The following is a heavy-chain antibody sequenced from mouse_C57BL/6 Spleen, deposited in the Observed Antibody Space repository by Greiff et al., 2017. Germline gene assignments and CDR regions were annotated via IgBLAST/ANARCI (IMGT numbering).Heavy chain of an antibody. J-gene: IGHJ2*01. CDR2: IYPGSGNT. CDR1: GYTITDTY. Sequence: QVLLKESVAELVRPGASVKLSCKASGYTITDTYLNWVKQRPGQGLEWIARIYPGSGNTNYIEKFKGKATLTAEKSSSTAYMQLSSLTSYDASVYFCAISYSSIYELFAYRGQGTALTVSA. V-gene: IGHV1-76*01. CDR3: AISYSSIYELFAY. D-gene: IGHD2-12*01.